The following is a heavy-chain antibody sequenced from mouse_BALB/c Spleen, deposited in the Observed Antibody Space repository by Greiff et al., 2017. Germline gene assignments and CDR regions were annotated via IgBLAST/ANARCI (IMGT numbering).Heavy chain of an antibody. J-gene: IGHJ3*01. CDR3: ARGLGLWFAY. CDR1: GYTFTSYV. V-gene: IGHV1-14*01. Sequence: VQLQQPGAELVKPGASVKMSCKASGYTFTSYVMHWVKQKPGQGLEWIGYINPYNDGTKYNEKFKGKATLTSDKSSSTAYMELSSLTSEDSAVFSCARGLGLWFAYWGQGTLVTVSA. D-gene: IGHD4-1*01. CDR2: INPYNDGT.